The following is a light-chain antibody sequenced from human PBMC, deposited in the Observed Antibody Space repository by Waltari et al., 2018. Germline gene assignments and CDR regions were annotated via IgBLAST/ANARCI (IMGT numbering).Light chain of an antibody. CDR3: QSYDSTNHGV. Sequence: LMLTQPHSVSESPGKTVTISCTRSSGAIACNYVQWYQQRPGTSPIALIYENNKRPHRVPDRFSGPIDSSSNSASLTISGLKTEDEADYYCQSYDSTNHGVFGGGTKLTVL. V-gene: IGLV6-57*01. CDR2: ENN. J-gene: IGLJ2*01. CDR1: SGAIACNY.